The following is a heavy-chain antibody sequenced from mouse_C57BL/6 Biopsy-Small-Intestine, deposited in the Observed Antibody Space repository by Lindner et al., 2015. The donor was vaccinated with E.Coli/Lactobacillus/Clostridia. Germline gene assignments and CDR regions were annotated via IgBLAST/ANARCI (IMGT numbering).Heavy chain of an antibody. CDR2: IIPLFGTT. CDR1: GGSISNYA. D-gene: IGHD1-1*01. Sequence: SVKVSCKASGGSISNYAISWVRQAPGQGLEWMGGIIPLFGTTNYAQKFQGRVTITADKSTSTAYMELSSLRSEDTAMYYCARGFLGGSCYSCVDYFDFWGQGTLVTVSS. CDR3: ARGFLGGSCYSCVDYFDF. V-gene: IGHV1-81*01. J-gene: IGHJ2*01.